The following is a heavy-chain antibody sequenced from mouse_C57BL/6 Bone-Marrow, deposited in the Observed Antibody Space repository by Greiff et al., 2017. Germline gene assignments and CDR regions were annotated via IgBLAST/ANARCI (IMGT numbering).Heavy chain of an antibody. CDR1: GFTFSDYY. CDR3: ARRRGYVDV. Sequence: EVMLVESGGGLVQPGGSLKLSCAASGFTFSDYYMYWVRQTPEKRLEWVAYISNGGGSTYYPDTVKGRFTISRDNAKNTLYLQMSRLKSEDTAMYYCARRRGYVDVWGTGTTVTVSS. CDR2: ISNGGGST. J-gene: IGHJ1*03. V-gene: IGHV5-12*01.